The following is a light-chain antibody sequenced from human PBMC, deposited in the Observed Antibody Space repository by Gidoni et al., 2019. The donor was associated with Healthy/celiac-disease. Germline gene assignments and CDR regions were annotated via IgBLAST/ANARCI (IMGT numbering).Light chain of an antibody. CDR3: QAWDSSTVV. V-gene: IGLV3-1*01. J-gene: IGLJ2*01. Sequence: SYELTQPPSVSVSPGQTASITCSGDNMGDKYACWYQQKPGHSPVLVIYQDSKRPSGLPKRFSGSNSGNTATLTISGTQAMDEADYYCQAWDSSTVVFGGGTKLTVL. CDR1: NMGDKY. CDR2: QDS.